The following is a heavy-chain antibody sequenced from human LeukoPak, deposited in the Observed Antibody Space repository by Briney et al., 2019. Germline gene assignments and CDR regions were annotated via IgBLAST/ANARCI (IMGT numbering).Heavy chain of an antibody. CDR3: ATGVIMGYYYYGMDV. J-gene: IGHJ6*02. V-gene: IGHV1-8*01. CDR1: AYTFTSYD. Sequence: GASVKVSCKASAYTFTSYDINWVRHATGQGLEWMGWMNPNSGNTDYAQKIQGRVTMTRNTSISTAYMELSSLRSEDTAVYYCATGVIMGYYYYGMDVWGQGTTVTVSS. D-gene: IGHD3-10*01. CDR2: MNPNSGNT.